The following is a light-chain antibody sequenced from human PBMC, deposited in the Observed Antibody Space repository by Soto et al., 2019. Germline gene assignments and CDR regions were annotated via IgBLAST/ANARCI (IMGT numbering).Light chain of an antibody. CDR2: GAS. V-gene: IGKV1-27*01. CDR3: QNYHLALGT. CDR1: QAIINH. J-gene: IGKJ5*01. Sequence: DIQMTQSPSSLSASVGDTVTITCRASQAIINHLAWYQQRPGKVPNLLIYGASTLHSGVPSRFRGSGSGTHFTLTISSLQPEDVATYYCQNYHLALGTFGQGTRLEMK.